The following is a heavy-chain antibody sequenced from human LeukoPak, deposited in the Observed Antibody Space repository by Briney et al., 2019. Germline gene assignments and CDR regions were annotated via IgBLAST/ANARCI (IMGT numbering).Heavy chain of an antibody. V-gene: IGHV5-51*01. CDR3: ARRHGIAAAVNWFDP. CDR1: GYSFTSYW. D-gene: IGHD6-13*01. CDR2: IYPGDSDT. J-gene: IGHJ5*02. Sequence: GESLKISCKGSGYSFTSYWIGWVRQMPGKGLEWMGIIYPGDSDTRYSPSFQGQVTISADKSISTAYLQWSSLKASDTATYYCARRHGIAAAVNWFDPRGQGTLVTVSS.